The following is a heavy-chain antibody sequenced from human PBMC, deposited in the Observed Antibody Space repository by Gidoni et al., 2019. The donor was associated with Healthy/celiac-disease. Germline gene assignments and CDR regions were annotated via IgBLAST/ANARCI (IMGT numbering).Heavy chain of an antibody. CDR3: ARDRDVYYDSSGYYMFYY. V-gene: IGHV1-18*01. CDR1: GYTFTSYG. Sequence: QVQLVQSGAEVKKPGASVKVSCKASGYTFTSYGISWVRQAPGQGLEWMGWISAYNGNTNYEQKLQGRVTMTTDTSTSTAYMELRSLRSDDTAVYYCARDRDVYYDSSGYYMFYYWGQGTLVTVSS. CDR2: ISAYNGNT. D-gene: IGHD3-22*01. J-gene: IGHJ4*02.